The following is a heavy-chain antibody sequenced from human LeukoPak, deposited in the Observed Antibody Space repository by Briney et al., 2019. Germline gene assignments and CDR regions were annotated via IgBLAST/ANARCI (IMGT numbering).Heavy chain of an antibody. Sequence: GGSLRLSCAASGFTFSSYGMRWVRQAPGKGLEWVAVICYGGGNKYYADSVKGRFTISRDNSKNTLYLQMNSLRAEDTAVYYCARALLPWYYYGSGRRGVDGMDVWGQGTTVTVSS. D-gene: IGHD3-10*01. CDR1: GFTFSSYG. J-gene: IGHJ6*02. CDR2: ICYGGGNK. CDR3: ARALLPWYYYGSGRRGVDGMDV. V-gene: IGHV3-33*01.